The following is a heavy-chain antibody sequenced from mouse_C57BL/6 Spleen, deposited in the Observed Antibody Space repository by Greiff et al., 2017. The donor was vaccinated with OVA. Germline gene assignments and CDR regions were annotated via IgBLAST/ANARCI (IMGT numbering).Heavy chain of an antibody. CDR3: ARDGYYGSSPFPFAY. CDR1: GYTFTSYW. CDR2: IDPSDSET. D-gene: IGHD1-1*01. Sequence: VQLQQSGAELVRPGSSVKLSCKASGYTFTSYWMHWVKQRPIQGLEWIGNIDPSDSETHYNQKFKDKATLTVDESSSTAYMQLSSLTSEDSAVYYCARDGYYGSSPFPFAYWGQGTLVTVSA. V-gene: IGHV1-52*01. J-gene: IGHJ3*01.